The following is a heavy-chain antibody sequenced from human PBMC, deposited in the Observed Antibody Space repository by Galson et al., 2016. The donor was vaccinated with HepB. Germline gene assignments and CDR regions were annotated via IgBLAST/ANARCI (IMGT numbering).Heavy chain of an antibody. V-gene: IGHV4-61*08. D-gene: IGHD5-18*01. J-gene: IGHJ5*02. Sequence: ETLSLTCTVSGGSISSTDYFWGWIRQSPGKGLEWIGYIYYSGSTNYSPSLKSRVTISVDTSKNQFSLKLSSVTAADTAVYYCARDLTMVTTGWFDPWGQGTLVTVSS. CDR1: GGSISSTDYF. CDR2: IYYSGST. CDR3: ARDLTMVTTGWFDP.